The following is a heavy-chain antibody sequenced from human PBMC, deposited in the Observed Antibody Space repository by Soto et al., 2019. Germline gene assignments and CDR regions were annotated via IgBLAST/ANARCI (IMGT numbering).Heavy chain of an antibody. J-gene: IGHJ3*02. CDR1: GFTFSSYS. CDR3: ASMVVATIWSDAFDI. CDR2: ISSSSSYI. V-gene: IGHV3-21*01. Sequence: GGSLRLSCAASGFTFSSYSMNWVRQAPGKGLEWVSSISSSSSYIYYADSVKGRFTISRDNAKNSLYLQMNSLRAEDTAVYYCASMVVATIWSDAFDIWGQGTMVTVSS. D-gene: IGHD5-12*01.